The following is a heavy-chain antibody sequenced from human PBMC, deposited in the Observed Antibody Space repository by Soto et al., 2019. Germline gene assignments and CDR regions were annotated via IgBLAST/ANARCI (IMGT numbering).Heavy chain of an antibody. CDR1: GFTFSSYG. J-gene: IGHJ4*02. CDR3: AKDRRAKITMARGVGPYFDY. CDR2: ISYDGSNK. D-gene: IGHD3-10*01. V-gene: IGHV3-30*18. Sequence: QVQLVESGGGVVQPGRSLRLSCAASGFTFSSYGMHWVRQAPGKGLEWVAVISYDGSNKYYADSVKGRFTISRDNSKNTLYLQMNSLRAEDTAVYYCAKDRRAKITMARGVGPYFDYWGQGTLVTVSS.